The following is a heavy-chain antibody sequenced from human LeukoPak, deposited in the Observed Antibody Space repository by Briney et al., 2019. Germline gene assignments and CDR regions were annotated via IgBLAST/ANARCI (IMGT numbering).Heavy chain of an antibody. J-gene: IGHJ4*02. CDR2: IIPILGIA. Sequence: GASVKVSCKASGGTFISYTISWVRQAPGQGREWMERIIPILGIANYAQKFQGRVTIAADKCTSTAYMELSSLRSEDTAVYYCATAGYYYDSSGYCFDYWGQGTLVTVSS. CDR3: ATAGYYYDSSGYCFDY. CDR1: GGTFISYT. D-gene: IGHD3-22*01. V-gene: IGHV1-69*02.